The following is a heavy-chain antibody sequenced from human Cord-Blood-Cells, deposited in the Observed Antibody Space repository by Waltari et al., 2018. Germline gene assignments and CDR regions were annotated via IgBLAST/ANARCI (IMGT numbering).Heavy chain of an antibody. V-gene: IGHV4-39*01. Sequence: QLQLQESGPGLVKPSETLSLTCTVSGGSPSSSSYYWGWIRQPTGKGLEGIGSIYYSGSTYYNPSLTSRATRSVDTSKNQFSLKLGSVTAADTAVYYCARSADDFWSGYYFDDWGQGTLVTVSS. D-gene: IGHD3-3*01. CDR3: ARSADDFWSGYYFDD. J-gene: IGHJ4*02. CDR1: GGSPSSSSYY. CDR2: IYYSGST.